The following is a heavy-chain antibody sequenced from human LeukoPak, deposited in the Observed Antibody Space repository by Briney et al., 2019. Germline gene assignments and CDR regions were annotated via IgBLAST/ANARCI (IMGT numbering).Heavy chain of an antibody. V-gene: IGHV4-59*08. CDR3: ARIAAAGTSFDH. CDR1: GGSISSYY. CDR2: IYYGGST. J-gene: IGHJ4*02. Sequence: PSETLSLTCTVSGGSISSYYWSWIRQPPGKGLEWIGYIYYGGSTNYNPSLKSRVTISVDTSKNQFSLKLSSVTAADTAVYYCARIAAAGTSFDHWGQGTLVTVSS. D-gene: IGHD6-13*01.